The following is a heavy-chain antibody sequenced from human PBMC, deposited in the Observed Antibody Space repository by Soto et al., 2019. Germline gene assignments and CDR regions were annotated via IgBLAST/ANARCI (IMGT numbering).Heavy chain of an antibody. CDR1: GFTFSDEG. J-gene: IGHJ4*02. V-gene: IGHV3-30*18. CDR3: AKAGPLSAFYRFDY. D-gene: IGHD3-9*01. CDR2: IAHDGRSN. Sequence: GGSLRLSCVASGFTFSDEGMHWVRQAPGKGLEWVAVIAHDGRSNYYADSVKGRFVVSRDNSKNTLYLQMNSLTAEDTAVYYCAKAGPLSAFYRFDYWGQGTLVTVSS.